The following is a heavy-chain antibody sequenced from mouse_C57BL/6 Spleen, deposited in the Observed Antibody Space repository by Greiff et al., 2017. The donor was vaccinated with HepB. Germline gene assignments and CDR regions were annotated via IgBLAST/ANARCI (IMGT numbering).Heavy chain of an antibody. CDR1: GYAFSSSW. CDR2: IYPGDGDT. Sequence: QVQLQQSGPELVKPGASVKISCKASGYAFSSSWMNWVKQRPGKGLEWIGRIYPGDGDTNYNGKFKGKATLTADKSSSTAYMQLSSLTSEDSAVYFCAREDLRSLAYWGQGTLVTVSA. V-gene: IGHV1-82*01. D-gene: IGHD1-1*01. CDR3: AREDLRSLAY. J-gene: IGHJ3*01.